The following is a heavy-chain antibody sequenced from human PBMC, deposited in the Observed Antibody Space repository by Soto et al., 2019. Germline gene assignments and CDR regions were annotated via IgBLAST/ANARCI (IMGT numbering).Heavy chain of an antibody. J-gene: IGHJ4*02. CDR3: ARWGKTGGVDV. CDR2: TSYDGSNN. Sequence: QVQLVESGGGVVQPGTSLRLSCVGSGFTFRSYVIHWVRQAPGKGLEWVALTSYDGSNNYYGDSVKGSFTISRHNSRNTVELQMDSLRFEDTALYYCARWGKTGGVDVWGQGTLVSVSS. CDR1: GFTFRSYV. V-gene: IGHV3-33*05. D-gene: IGHD3-16*01.